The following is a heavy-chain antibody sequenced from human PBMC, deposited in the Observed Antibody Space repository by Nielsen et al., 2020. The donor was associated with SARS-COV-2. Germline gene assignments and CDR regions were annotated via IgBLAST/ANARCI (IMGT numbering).Heavy chain of an antibody. CDR2: IYYSGST. J-gene: IGHJ4*02. Sequence: WIRQPPGKGLEWIGSIYYSGSTYYNPSLKSRVTISVDTSKNQFSLKLSSVTAADTAVYYCASYGYVWGSYRDFDYWGQGTLVTVSS. CDR3: ASYGYVWGSYRDFDY. D-gene: IGHD3-16*01. V-gene: IGHV4-39*07.